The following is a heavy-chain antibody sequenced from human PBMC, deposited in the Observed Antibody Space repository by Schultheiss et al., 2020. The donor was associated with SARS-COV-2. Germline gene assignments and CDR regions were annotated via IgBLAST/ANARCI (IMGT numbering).Heavy chain of an antibody. CDR1: GFTFSSYA. D-gene: IGHD1-14*01. CDR3: ARDSPQYHTGIDY. J-gene: IGHJ4*02. Sequence: GGSLRLSCAASGFTFSSYAMSWVRQAPGKGLEWVSVVSGSGGTTYYADSVKGRFTVSRDNAKNSLYLQMNNLRAEDTAVYYCARDSPQYHTGIDYWGQGTLVTVSS. V-gene: IGHV3-23*01. CDR2: VSGSGGTT.